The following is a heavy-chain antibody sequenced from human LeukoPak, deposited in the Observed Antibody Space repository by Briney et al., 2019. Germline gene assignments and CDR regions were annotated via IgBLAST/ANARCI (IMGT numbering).Heavy chain of an antibody. J-gene: IGHJ4*02. V-gene: IGHV1-18*01. CDR1: GYTFSNYG. D-gene: IGHD2-21*01. CDR2: ITAYNGNR. Sequence: ASVKVSCKTSGYTFSNYGVSWVRQAPGQGLEWMGWITAYNGNRLYAQRFQGRITLTTDTSTSTSYMELRSLEYDDTAIYYCARDAGKVVDHWAQGT. CDR3: ARDAGKVVDH.